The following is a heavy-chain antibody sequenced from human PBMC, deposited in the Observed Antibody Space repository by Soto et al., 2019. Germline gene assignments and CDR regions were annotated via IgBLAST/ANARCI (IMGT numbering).Heavy chain of an antibody. CDR2: ISYDGSNK. D-gene: IGHD6-19*01. Sequence: QVQLVESGGGVVQPGRSLRLSCAASGFTFSSYGMHWVRQAPGKGLEWVAVISYDGSNKYYADSVKGRFTISRDNSKNTLYLQMSSLSAEDMAVYYCANGWGSSGWDDAFDIWGQGTMVTVSS. CDR1: GFTFSSYG. CDR3: ANGWGSSGWDDAFDI. V-gene: IGHV3-30*18. J-gene: IGHJ3*02.